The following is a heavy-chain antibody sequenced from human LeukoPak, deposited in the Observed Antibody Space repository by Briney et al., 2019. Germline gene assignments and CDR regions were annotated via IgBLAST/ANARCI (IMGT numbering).Heavy chain of an antibody. V-gene: IGHV1-3*01. J-gene: IGHJ2*01. Sequence: GASVKVSCKASGYTFTSYAMHWVRQAPGQRLEWMGWINAGNGNTKYSQKFQGRVTITRDTSASTAYMELSSLRSEDTAVYYCATESGSYRWYFDLWGRGTLVTVSS. CDR3: ATESGSYRWYFDL. CDR2: INAGNGNT. CDR1: GYTFTSYA. D-gene: IGHD1-26*01.